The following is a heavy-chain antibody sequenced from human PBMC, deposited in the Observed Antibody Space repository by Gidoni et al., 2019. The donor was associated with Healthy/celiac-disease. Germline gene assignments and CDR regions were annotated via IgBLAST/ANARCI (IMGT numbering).Heavy chain of an antibody. CDR1: GFTFSNAW. J-gene: IGHJ6*02. CDR2: IKSKTDGGTT. Sequence: EVQLVESGGGLVKPGGSRRLSCAASGFTFSNAWKSWVRQAPGKGLEWVGRIKSKTDGGTTDYAAPVKGRFTISRDDSKNTLYLQMNSLKTEDTAVYYCTTGGVATPPSHIYYGMDVWGQGTTVTVSS. D-gene: IGHD5-12*01. V-gene: IGHV3-15*01. CDR3: TTGGVATPPSHIYYGMDV.